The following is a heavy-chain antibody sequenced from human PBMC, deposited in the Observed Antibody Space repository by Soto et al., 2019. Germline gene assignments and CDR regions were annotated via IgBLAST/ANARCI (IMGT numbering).Heavy chain of an antibody. V-gene: IGHV4-39*01. CDR1: GGSISSSSYY. CDR2: IYYSGST. CDR3: ARHRTGTYYYYGMDV. Sequence: SETLSLTCTVPGGSISSSSYYWGWIRQPPGKGLEWIGSIYYSGSTYYNPSLKSRVTISVDTSKNQFSLKLSSVTAADTAVYYCARHRTGTYYYYGMDVWGQGTTVTVS. D-gene: IGHD1-7*01. J-gene: IGHJ6*02.